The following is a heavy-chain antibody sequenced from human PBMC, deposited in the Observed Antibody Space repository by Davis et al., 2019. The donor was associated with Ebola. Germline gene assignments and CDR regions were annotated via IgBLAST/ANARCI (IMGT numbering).Heavy chain of an antibody. CDR1: GGSISSGGYS. CDR3: ARSSSWYGWVYYYGMDV. V-gene: IGHV4-30-2*02. J-gene: IGHJ6*02. CDR2: IYHSGST. D-gene: IGHD6-13*01. Sequence: LSLTCAVSGGSISSGGYSWSWIRQPPGKGLEWIGYIYHSGSTNYNPSLKSRVTISVDTSKNQFSLKLSSVTAADTAVYYCARSSSWYGWVYYYGMDVWGQGTTVTVSS.